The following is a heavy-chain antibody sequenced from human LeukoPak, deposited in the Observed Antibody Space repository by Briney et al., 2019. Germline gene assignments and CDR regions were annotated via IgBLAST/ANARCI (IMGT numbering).Heavy chain of an antibody. CDR3: ATSKYYYDSSGYSDY. CDR2: IYPGDSDT. Sequence: GESLKISCKGSGYSFTRYWIGWVRQMPGKGLEWMGIIYPGDSDTRYSPSFQGQVTISADKSISTAYLQWSSLKASDTAMYYCATSKYYYDSSGYSDYWGQGTLVTVSS. D-gene: IGHD3-22*01. V-gene: IGHV5-51*01. CDR1: GYSFTRYW. J-gene: IGHJ4*02.